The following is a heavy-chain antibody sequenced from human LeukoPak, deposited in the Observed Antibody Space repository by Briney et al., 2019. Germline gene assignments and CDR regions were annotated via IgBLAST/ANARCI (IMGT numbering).Heavy chain of an antibody. J-gene: IGHJ6*03. V-gene: IGHV4-59*01. CDR1: GGSISRYY. Sequence: SETLSLTCTASGGSISRYYWSWIRQPPGKGLEWIGYINYSGSIHYNPSLKSRVTISVDTSKNQFSLKLSSVTAADTAVYYCARVGGYYMDVWGKGTTVTVSS. CDR3: ARVGGYYMDV. CDR2: INYSGSI.